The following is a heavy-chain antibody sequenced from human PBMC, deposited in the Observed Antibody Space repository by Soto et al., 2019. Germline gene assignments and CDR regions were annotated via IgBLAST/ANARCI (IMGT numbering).Heavy chain of an antibody. D-gene: IGHD3-22*01. CDR2: IYYSGST. V-gene: IGHV4-31*03. CDR3: ARASDQYYDSTGCGGWLDT. Sequence: SETLSLTCTVSGGSISSVGYYWSWIRQHPGKGLEWIGYIYYSGSTYYNTSVKSRVTISVDTSKNQFSLKLSSVTAADTAVYFCARASDQYYDSTGCGGWLDTGCQETLVTIS. J-gene: IGHJ5*01. CDR1: GGSISSVGYY.